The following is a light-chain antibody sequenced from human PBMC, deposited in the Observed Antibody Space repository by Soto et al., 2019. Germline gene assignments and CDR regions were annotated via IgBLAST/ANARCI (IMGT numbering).Light chain of an antibody. Sequence: QSALTQPRSVSGSPGQSVTFSCTGTSSDVGGYNYVSWYQQHPGKAPKVMIYDVSKRPSGVPDRISGSKSGNTASLTISGLQAEDEADYYCCSYAGSNTLVFGGGTKLTVL. CDR3: CSYAGSNTLV. J-gene: IGLJ2*01. CDR2: DVS. V-gene: IGLV2-11*01. CDR1: SSDVGGYNY.